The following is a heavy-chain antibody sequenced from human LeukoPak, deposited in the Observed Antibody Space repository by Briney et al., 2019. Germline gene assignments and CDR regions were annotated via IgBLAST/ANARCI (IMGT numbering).Heavy chain of an antibody. CDR3: ARWEGGSYYDFDY. D-gene: IGHD1-26*01. J-gene: IGHJ4*02. CDR2: INHSGST. CDR1: GGSFSGYY. Sequence: SETLSLTCAVYGGSFSGYYWSWIRQPPGKGLEGIGEINHSGSTNYNPSLKSRVTISVDTSKNQFSLKLSSVTAADTAVYYCARWEGGSYYDFDYGGQGTLVTVSS. V-gene: IGHV4-34*01.